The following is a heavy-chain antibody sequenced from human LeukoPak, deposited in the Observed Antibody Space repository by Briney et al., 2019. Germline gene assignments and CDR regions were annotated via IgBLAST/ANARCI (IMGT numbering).Heavy chain of an antibody. CDR1: GGTFSSYA. D-gene: IGHD3-10*01. J-gene: IGHJ4*02. V-gene: IGHV1-69*01. Sequence: SVTVSCKASGGTFSSYAISWVRQAPGQGLEWMGGIIPILGTANYAQKFQGRVTITADESTSTAYMELSSLRSEDTAVYYCARVYYGSGSYYFDYWGQGTLVTVSS. CDR2: IIPILGTA. CDR3: ARVYYGSGSYYFDY.